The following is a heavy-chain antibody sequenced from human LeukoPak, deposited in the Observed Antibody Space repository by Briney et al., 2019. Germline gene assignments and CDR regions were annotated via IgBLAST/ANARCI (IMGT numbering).Heavy chain of an antibody. V-gene: IGHV3-23*01. D-gene: IGHD6-13*01. CDR2: ISGSGGST. CDR1: GFTFSSYA. J-gene: IGHJ4*02. Sequence: PGGSLRLSCAASGFTFSSYAMSWVRQAPGKGLEWVSAISGSGGSTYYADSVKGRFTISRDNSKNTLYLQMNSLRAEDTAVYYCAKEGGLMKPISYSSSWYVGPYYFDYWGQGTLVTVSS. CDR3: AKEGGLMKPISYSSSWYVGPYYFDY.